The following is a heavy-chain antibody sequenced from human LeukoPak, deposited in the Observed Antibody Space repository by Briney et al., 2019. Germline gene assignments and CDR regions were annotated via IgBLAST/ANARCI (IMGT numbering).Heavy chain of an antibody. V-gene: IGHV3-7*01. CDR3: ARGLQITIARGAFDI. D-gene: IGHD3-3*01. Sequence: GGSLRLSCAASGFTFSSYWMSWVRQAPGKGLEWVANIKQDGSEKYYVDSVKGRFTISRDNAKNSLYLQMNSLRAEDTAVYYCARGLQITIARGAFDIWGQGTMVTVSS. CDR1: GFTFSSYW. CDR2: IKQDGSEK. J-gene: IGHJ3*02.